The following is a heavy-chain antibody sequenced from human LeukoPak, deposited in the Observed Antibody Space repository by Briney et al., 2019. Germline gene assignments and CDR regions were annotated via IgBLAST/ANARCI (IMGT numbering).Heavy chain of an antibody. CDR2: IYYTGST. J-gene: IGHJ4*02. Sequence: PSETLSLTCSFSIASIKNYYWNWIRQSPGKGLQWIGYIYYTGSTDYNFSLKSRVTISLDTSENQFSLRLNSVTAADTAVYYCASENYDSSGYYSGYWGQGTLVTVSS. V-gene: IGHV4-59*01. D-gene: IGHD3-22*01. CDR3: ASENYDSSGYYSGY. CDR1: IASIKNYY.